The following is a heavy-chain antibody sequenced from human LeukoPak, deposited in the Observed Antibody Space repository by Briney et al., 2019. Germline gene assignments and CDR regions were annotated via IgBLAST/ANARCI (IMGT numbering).Heavy chain of an antibody. CDR2: IDWDDDK. D-gene: IGHD3-22*01. J-gene: IGHJ5*02. CDR3: ARSPPTYYYDSSGYHLFDP. V-gene: IGHV2-70*11. CDR1: GFSLSTSEMC. Sequence: GPALVKPTQTLTLTCTFSGFSLSTSEMCVSWIRQPPGKALEWLARIDWDDDKYYSTSLKTRLTISKDTSKNQVVLTMTNMDPVDTATYYCARSPPTYYYDSSGYHLFDPWGQGTLVTVSS.